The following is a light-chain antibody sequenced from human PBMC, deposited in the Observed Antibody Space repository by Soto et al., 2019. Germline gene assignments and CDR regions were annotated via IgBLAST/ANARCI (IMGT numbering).Light chain of an antibody. Sequence: QSALTQPASVSGSPGQSITISCTGTSSDVGGYTYVSWYQHHPGKAPKLLIYDVNNRPSGVSNRFSGSKSGNTASLTISGLQAEDEADYYCSSYRSGGTYVFGTGTKLPS. CDR2: DVN. CDR1: SSDVGGYTY. J-gene: IGLJ1*01. V-gene: IGLV2-14*03. CDR3: SSYRSGGTYV.